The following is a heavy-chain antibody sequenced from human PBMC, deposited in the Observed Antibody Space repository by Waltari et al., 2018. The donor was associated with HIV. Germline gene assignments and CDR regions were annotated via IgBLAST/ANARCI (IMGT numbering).Heavy chain of an antibody. J-gene: IGHJ6*02. CDR2: RSYDGSNK. CDR1: GFTFSSYA. V-gene: IGHV3-30*04. Sequence: QVQLVESGGGVVQPGRSMRLSCAASGFTFSSYAMHWVRQAPGKGLGWVAVRSYDGSNKYYADSVKGRFTISRDNSKNTLYLQMNSLRAEDTAVYYCARPLYSSSWYGGMDVWGQGTTVTVSS. D-gene: IGHD6-13*01. CDR3: ARPLYSSSWYGGMDV.